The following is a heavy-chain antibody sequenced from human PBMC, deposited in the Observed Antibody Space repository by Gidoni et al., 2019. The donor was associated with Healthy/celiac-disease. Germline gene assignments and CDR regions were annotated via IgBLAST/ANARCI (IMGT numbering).Heavy chain of an antibody. CDR3: ARGEYCSGGSCFHYNWFDP. V-gene: IGHV3-48*03. J-gene: IGHJ5*02. CDR1: GFTFSSYE. D-gene: IGHD2-15*01. Sequence: EVQLVESGGGLVQPGGSLRLSCAASGFTFSSYEMNWVRQAPGKGLEWVSYISSSGSTIYYADSVKGRFTISRDNAKNSLYLQMNSLRAEDTAVYYCARGEYCSGGSCFHYNWFDPWGQGTLVTVSS. CDR2: ISSSGSTI.